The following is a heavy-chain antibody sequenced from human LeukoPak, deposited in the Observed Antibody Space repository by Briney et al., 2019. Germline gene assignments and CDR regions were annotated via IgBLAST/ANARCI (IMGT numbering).Heavy chain of an antibody. CDR3: ARDRGGTTGVCDY. J-gene: IGHJ4*02. D-gene: IGHD1-7*01. CDR1: GFPFSNYY. CDR2: IKQDGSEK. V-gene: IGHV3-7*01. Sequence: PGGSLRLSCEASGFPFSNYYMTWVRQAPGKGLEWVANIKQDGSEKYYVGSVKGRFTISRDNAKNSLYLQMNSLRAEDTAVYYCARDRGGTTGVCDYWGQGTLVTVSS.